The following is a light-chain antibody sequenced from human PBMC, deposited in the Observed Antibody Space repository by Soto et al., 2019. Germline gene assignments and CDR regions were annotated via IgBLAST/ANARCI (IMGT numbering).Light chain of an antibody. V-gene: IGLV2-14*01. CDR1: SSDVGGYNY. CDR2: EVS. J-gene: IGLJ1*01. CDR3: SSYTSSSTLFYV. Sequence: QSVLTQPASVSGSPGQSITISCTGTSSDVGGYNYVSWYQQHPGKAPKLMIYEVSNRPSGVSNRFSGSKSGNTASLTISGLQAEDEADYYCSSYTSSSTLFYVFGTGTNLTVL.